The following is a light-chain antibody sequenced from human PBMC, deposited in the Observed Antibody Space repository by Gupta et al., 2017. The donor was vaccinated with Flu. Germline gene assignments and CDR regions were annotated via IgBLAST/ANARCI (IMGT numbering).Light chain of an antibody. Sequence: IQLTQSPSFLSACVGARVTITCRASQGISTYLDRHQQKAGKAPTLLIQAASTSQSPVPSRFSGTGSGTAFTLTILSLQPEDFATYYCRRISSYPTTFGHGTRVDVK. V-gene: IGKV1-9*01. CDR2: AAS. CDR3: RRISSYPTT. J-gene: IGKJ3*01. CDR1: QGISTY.